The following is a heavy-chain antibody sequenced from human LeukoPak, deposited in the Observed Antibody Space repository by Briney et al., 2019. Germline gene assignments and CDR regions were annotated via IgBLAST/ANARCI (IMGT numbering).Heavy chain of an antibody. Sequence: ASVKVSCKVSGYTLTELSMHWVRQAPGKGLEWMGGFDPEDGETIYAQKFQGRVTMTKDTSTDTAYMELSSLRSEDTAVYYCATASGVAPFDYWGQGTLVTVSS. CDR3: ATASGVAPFDY. J-gene: IGHJ4*02. D-gene: IGHD1-26*01. V-gene: IGHV1-24*01. CDR2: FDPEDGET. CDR1: GYTLTELS.